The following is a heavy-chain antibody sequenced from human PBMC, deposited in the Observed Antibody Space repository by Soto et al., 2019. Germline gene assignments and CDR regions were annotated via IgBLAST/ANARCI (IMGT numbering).Heavy chain of an antibody. Sequence: SVKVSCKASGGTFSSYTNSWVRQAPGQGLEWMGRIIPILGIANYAQKFQGRVTITTDKSTSTAYMELSSLRSDDTAVYYCARGVADSSSWYYYYYYMDVWGKGTTVTVSS. CDR1: GGTFSSYT. CDR2: IIPILGIA. D-gene: IGHD6-13*01. J-gene: IGHJ6*03. V-gene: IGHV1-69*02. CDR3: ARGVADSSSWYYYYYYMDV.